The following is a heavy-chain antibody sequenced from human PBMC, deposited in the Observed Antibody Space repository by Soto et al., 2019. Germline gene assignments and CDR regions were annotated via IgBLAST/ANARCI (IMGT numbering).Heavy chain of an antibody. J-gene: IGHJ6*02. Sequence: EVQLVETGGGLIQPGGSLRLSYAASGFTVSSNYMSWVRQAPGKGLEWVSVIYSGGSTYYADSVKGRFTISRDNSKNTLYLQMNSLRAEDTAVYYCARRTGRGYYYYGMDVWGQGTTVTVSS. CDR1: GFTVSSNY. D-gene: IGHD1-1*01. CDR2: IYSGGST. CDR3: ARRTGRGYYYYGMDV. V-gene: IGHV3-53*02.